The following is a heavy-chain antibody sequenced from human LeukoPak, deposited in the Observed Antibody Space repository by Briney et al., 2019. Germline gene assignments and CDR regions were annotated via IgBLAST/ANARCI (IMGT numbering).Heavy chain of an antibody. J-gene: IGHJ4*02. CDR2: IYYSGST. CDR1: GGSFSSSDYY. CDR3: ARVTGYRIEDYFDY. D-gene: IGHD6-13*01. V-gene: IGHV4-39*07. Sequence: SETLSLTCTVSGGSFSSSDYYWGWIRQPPGKGLEWIGSIYYSGSTNYNPSLKSRVTISVETSKNEFSLKLRSVTAADTAVYYCARVTGYRIEDYFDYWGQGTLVTVSS.